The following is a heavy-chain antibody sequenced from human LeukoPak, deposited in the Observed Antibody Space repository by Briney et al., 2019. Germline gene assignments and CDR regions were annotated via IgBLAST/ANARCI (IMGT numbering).Heavy chain of an antibody. V-gene: IGHV3-7*01. CDR3: ARVARGDYYYYYMDV. CDR2: IKQDGSEK. Sequence: GGSLRLSCAASGFTFSSYWMSWVRQAPGKGLEWVANIKQDGSEKYYVDSVKGRFTISRDNAKNTLYLQMNSLRAEDTALYYCARVARGDYYYYYMDVWGKGTTVTVSS. D-gene: IGHD3-10*01. CDR1: GFTFSSYW. J-gene: IGHJ6*03.